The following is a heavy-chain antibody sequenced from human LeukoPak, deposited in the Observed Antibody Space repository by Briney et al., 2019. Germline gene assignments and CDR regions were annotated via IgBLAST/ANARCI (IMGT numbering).Heavy chain of an antibody. J-gene: IGHJ4*02. CDR1: GGSFSGYY. CDR2: INHSGST. Sequence: SETLSLTCAVYGGSFSGYYWSWIRQPPGKGLEWIGEINHSGSTNYNPSLKSRVTISVDTSKNQFSLKLSSVTAADTAVYYCARLGSYGSGSYYKSFWWSYWGQGTLVTVSS. CDR3: ARLGSYGSGSYYKSFWWSY. D-gene: IGHD3-10*01. V-gene: IGHV4-34*01.